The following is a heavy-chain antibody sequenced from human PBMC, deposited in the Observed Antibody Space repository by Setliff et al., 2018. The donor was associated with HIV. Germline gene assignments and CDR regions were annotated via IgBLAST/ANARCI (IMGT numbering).Heavy chain of an antibody. J-gene: IGHJ4*02. D-gene: IGHD6-19*01. Sequence: SETLSLTCTVSGSSIMSGFYWAWIRQSPGKGLEWIGSISRTGRAYYKPFLTGRVTLSADTSKDQFSLRLTSVTAADTAIYYCARHTIGVATWSDGFDFWGQGRLVTVSS. CDR3: ARHTIGVATWSDGFDF. V-gene: IGHV4-38-2*02. CDR2: ISRTGRA. CDR1: GSSIMSGFY.